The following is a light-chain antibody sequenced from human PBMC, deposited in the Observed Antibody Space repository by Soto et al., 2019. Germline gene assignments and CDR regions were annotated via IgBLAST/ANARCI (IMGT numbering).Light chain of an antibody. CDR1: SSNIGSNY. Sequence: QSVLTQPPSASGTPGQRVTISCSGSSSNIGSNYVYWYQQLPGTAPKLLIYRNNQRPSGVPDRFSGSKSGTSASLDISGLQSEDEGDYYCAAWDDSLSGLVFGTGTKLTVL. CDR3: AAWDDSLSGLV. V-gene: IGLV1-47*01. CDR2: RNN. J-gene: IGLJ1*01.